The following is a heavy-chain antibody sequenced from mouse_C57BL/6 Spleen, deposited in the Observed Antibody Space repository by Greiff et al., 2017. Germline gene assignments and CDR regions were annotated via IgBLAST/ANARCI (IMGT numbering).Heavy chain of an antibody. CDR1: GFTFTYYW. D-gene: IGHD1-1*01. Sequence: VQLHQSGAELVRPGTSVKMSCKASGFTFTYYWIGWAKQRTGHGLEWIGDIYPGGGYTNYNAKFKGKATLTADNSSSTAYMQFSRLTSEYSAIYYGARLDDYGSSYGYYAMGYWGQGTSVTVAS. V-gene: IGHV1-63*01. J-gene: IGHJ4*01. CDR2: IYPGGGYT. CDR3: ARLDDYGSSYGYYAMGY.